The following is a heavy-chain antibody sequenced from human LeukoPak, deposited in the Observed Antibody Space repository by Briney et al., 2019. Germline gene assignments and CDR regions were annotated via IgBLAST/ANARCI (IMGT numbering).Heavy chain of an antibody. CDR2: IYYSGST. D-gene: IGHD3-22*01. V-gene: IGHV4-59*01. CDR3: ARSRSGYYP. Sequence: SETLSLTCTVSGGSISSYYWSWIRQPPGKGLEWIGYIYYSGSTNYNPSLKSRVTISVDTSKNQFSLKLSSVTAADSAVYYCARSRSGYYPWGQGTLVTVSS. CDR1: GGSISSYY. J-gene: IGHJ5*02.